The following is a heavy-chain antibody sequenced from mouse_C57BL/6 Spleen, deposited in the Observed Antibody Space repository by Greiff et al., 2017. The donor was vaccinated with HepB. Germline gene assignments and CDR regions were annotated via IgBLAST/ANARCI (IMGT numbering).Heavy chain of an antibody. CDR1: GYTFTDYY. Sequence: VQLQQSGPELVKPGASVKISCKASGYTFTDYYMNWVKQSHGKSLEWIGDINPNNGGTSYNQKFKGKATLTVDKSSSTAYMELRSLTSEDSAVYYCARDGYDGRDAMDYWGQGTSVTVSS. CDR3: ARDGYDGRDAMDY. V-gene: IGHV1-26*01. D-gene: IGHD2-2*01. CDR2: INPNNGGT. J-gene: IGHJ4*01.